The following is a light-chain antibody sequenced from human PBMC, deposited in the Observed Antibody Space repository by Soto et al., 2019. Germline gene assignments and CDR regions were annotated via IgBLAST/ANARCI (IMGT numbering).Light chain of an antibody. CDR2: SHD. CDR3: AAWDDSLNAWV. Sequence: QTVVTQPPSASQTPGQRVTISCSGSRSNVGRNSVSWYQHVPGTAPKLLIYSHDQRPSGVPDRISASGSGTAASLAISGLRSEDEAFYYCAAWDDSLNAWVFSGGTKVTVL. V-gene: IGLV1-44*01. J-gene: IGLJ3*02. CDR1: RSNVGRNS.